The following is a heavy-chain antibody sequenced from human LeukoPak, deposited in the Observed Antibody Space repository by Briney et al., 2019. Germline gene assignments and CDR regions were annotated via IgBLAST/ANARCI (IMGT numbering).Heavy chain of an antibody. CDR2: IIPILGIA. J-gene: IGHJ4*02. CDR1: GGTFSSYA. D-gene: IGHD3-10*01. CDR3: ASNYYGSGSYYNFDY. V-gene: IGHV1-69*04. Sequence: ASVKVSCKASGGTFSSYAIRWVRQAPGQGLEWMGRIIPILGIANYAQKFQGRVTITADKSTSTPYMELSSLRSEDTAVYYCASNYYGSGSYYNFDYWGQGTLVTVSS.